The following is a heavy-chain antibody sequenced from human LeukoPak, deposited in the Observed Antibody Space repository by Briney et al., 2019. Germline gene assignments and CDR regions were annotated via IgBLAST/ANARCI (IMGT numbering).Heavy chain of an antibody. Sequence: GGSLRLSCAASGFTVSSNHMSWVRHAPGKGLEWVSVLYTGGGTYYADSVKGRFAISRDSSNNTLYLQMNSLRAEDTAVYYCARDRGFNWGQGTLVTVSS. D-gene: IGHD3-10*01. CDR1: GFTVSSNH. J-gene: IGHJ4*02. CDR3: ARDRGFN. V-gene: IGHV3-66*01. CDR2: LYTGGGT.